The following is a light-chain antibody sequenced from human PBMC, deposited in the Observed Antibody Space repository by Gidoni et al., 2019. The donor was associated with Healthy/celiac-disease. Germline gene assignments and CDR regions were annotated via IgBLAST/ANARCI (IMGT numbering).Light chain of an antibody. CDR3: SSYTSSSTLV. J-gene: IGLJ3*02. Sequence: QSALTQPASVAGSPGQSITISCTGPSSDVGGYNYVSWYQQHPGNAPKLMIYDVSHRPSGVSNRFSGSKSGNTASLTISGLQAEDEADYYCSSYTSSSTLVFGGGTKLTVL. CDR2: DVS. V-gene: IGLV2-14*03. CDR1: SSDVGGYNY.